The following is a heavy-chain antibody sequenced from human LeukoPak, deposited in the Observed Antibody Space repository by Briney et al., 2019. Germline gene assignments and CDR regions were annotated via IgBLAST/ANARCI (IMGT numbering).Heavy chain of an antibody. D-gene: IGHD3-10*01. CDR3: ARLRVSGTYLYYFDY. Sequence: SETLSLNCTVSNGSISSDHWSWVRQPPGKGLEWIGYILTSGTTNYNPSLKSRLTISVDTSKNQFTLKLSSVTAADMAVYYCARLRVSGTYLYYFDYWGQGTLATVSS. J-gene: IGHJ4*02. CDR2: ILTSGTT. CDR1: NGSISSDH. V-gene: IGHV4-4*09.